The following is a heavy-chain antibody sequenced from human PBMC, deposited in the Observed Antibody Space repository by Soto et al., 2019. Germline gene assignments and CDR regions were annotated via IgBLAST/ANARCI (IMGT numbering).Heavy chain of an antibody. J-gene: IGHJ4*02. V-gene: IGHV3-15*01. CDR2: IKSKTDGGTI. CDR3: TRDNYYGSRSL. Sequence: EVQLVESGGGLVKPGGSLRLSCAASGFTFSNAWMRWVREAPGQGLEGVGRIKSKTDGGTIDYAAPVKGRFTIARDDSKNTLYLQMNSRKAGDTAVYYCTRDNYYGSRSLWGQGNLVTVS. D-gene: IGHD3-10*01. CDR1: GFTFSNAW.